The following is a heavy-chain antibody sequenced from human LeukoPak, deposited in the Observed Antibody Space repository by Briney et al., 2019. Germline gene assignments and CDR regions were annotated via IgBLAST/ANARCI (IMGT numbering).Heavy chain of an antibody. V-gene: IGHV1-46*01. CDR1: GYTFTSNY. D-gene: IGHD4-23*01. CDR2: ISPSGGST. Sequence: ASVKVSCKAFGYTFTSNYMHWVRQAPGQGPEWMGVISPSGGSTTYAQKFQGRVTLTRDMSTSTDYLELSSLRSEDTAVYYCARQGYSGHSQGAADYWGQGTLVTVSS. CDR3: ARQGYSGHSQGAADY. J-gene: IGHJ4*02.